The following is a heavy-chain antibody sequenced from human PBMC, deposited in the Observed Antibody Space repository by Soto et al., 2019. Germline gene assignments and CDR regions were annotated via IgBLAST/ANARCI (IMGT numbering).Heavy chain of an antibody. J-gene: IGHJ4*02. CDR1: GFTVSANY. CDR2: IYSGGHT. D-gene: IGHD3-3*01. V-gene: IGHV3-53*02. CDR3: VRGVFRALGVVRPVDS. Sequence: EVQLVETGGGLIQPGGSLTLSCAASGFTVSANYMTWVRQAPGKGLEWVSFIYSGGHTYYADSVMGRFTISRDNSKNTLDPRMNSLRAEDTAVYYCVRGVFRALGVVRPVDSWGPGTLVTVSS.